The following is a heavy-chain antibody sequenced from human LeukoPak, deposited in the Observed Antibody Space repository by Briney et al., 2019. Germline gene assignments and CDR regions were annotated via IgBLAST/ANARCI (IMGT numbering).Heavy chain of an antibody. CDR1: GGSISSSSYY. CDR2: IYYNGNT. Sequence: SETLSLTCTVSGGSISSSSYYWGWIRQPPGKGLECIGNIYYNGNTYYNPSLKSRVTISVDTSKNQFSLKLRSVTAADTAVYYCARPCGSGSYCPVDYWGQGTLVTVSS. J-gene: IGHJ4*02. D-gene: IGHD3-10*01. CDR3: ARPCGSGSYCPVDY. V-gene: IGHV4-39*01.